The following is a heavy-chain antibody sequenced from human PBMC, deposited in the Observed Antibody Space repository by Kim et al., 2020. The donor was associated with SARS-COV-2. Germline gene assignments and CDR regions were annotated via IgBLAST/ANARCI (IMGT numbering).Heavy chain of an antibody. Sequence: YIPSLKSRVTISVDTSKNQFSLKLSSVTAADTAVYYCARWGADGNYYFDYWGQGTLVTVSS. CDR3: ARWGADGNYYFDY. D-gene: IGHD3-16*01. J-gene: IGHJ4*02. V-gene: IGHV4-31*02.